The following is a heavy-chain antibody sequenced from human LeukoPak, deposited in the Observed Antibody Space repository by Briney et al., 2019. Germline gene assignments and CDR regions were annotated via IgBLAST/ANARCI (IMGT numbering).Heavy chain of an antibody. V-gene: IGHV3-21*01. J-gene: IGHJ5*02. CDR1: GFTFSSYS. CDR3: ARAGNSRYWFDP. CDR2: ISSSSSYI. Sequence: GRSLRLSCAASGFTFSSYSMNWVRQAPGKGLEWVSSISSSSSYIYYADSVKGRFTISRDNAKNSLYLQMNSLRAEDTAVYYCARAGNSRYWFDPWGQGTLVTVSS. D-gene: IGHD6-13*01.